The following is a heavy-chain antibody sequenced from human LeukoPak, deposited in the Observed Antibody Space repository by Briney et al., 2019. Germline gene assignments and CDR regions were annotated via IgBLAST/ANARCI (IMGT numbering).Heavy chain of an antibody. CDR3: AREIVVVPAATGYFDY. Sequence: SQILSLTCTVSGGSISSGGYYWSWIRQHPGKGLEWLGYIYYSGSTYYNPSLKSRVTISVDTSKNQFSLKLSSVTAADTAVYYCAREIVVVPAATGYFDYWGQGTLVTVSS. CDR1: GGSISSGGYY. J-gene: IGHJ4*02. D-gene: IGHD2-2*01. V-gene: IGHV4-31*03. CDR2: IYYSGST.